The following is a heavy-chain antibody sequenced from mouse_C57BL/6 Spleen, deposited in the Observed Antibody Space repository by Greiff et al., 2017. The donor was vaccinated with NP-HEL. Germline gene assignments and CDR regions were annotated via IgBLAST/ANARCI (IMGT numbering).Heavy chain of an antibody. V-gene: IGHV5-4*01. CDR3: ARDGGYSPFDY. CDR2: ISDGGSYT. Sequence: VQLQQSGGGLVKPGGSLKLSCAASGFTFSSSAMSWVRQTPEKRLEWVATISDGGSYTYYPDNVKGRFTISRDNAKNNLYLQMSHLKSEDTAMYYCARDGGYSPFDYWGQGTTLTVSS. D-gene: IGHD2-12*01. J-gene: IGHJ2*01. CDR1: GFTFSSSA.